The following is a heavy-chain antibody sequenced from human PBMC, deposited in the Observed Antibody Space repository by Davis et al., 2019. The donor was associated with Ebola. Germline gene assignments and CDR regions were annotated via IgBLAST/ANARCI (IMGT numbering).Heavy chain of an antibody. CDR2: FDPEDGER. Sequence: ASVKVSCKVSKYTLTELSIHWVRQAPGKGLEWMGRFDPEDGERIYAPKFQGRVTMTRDTSISTAYMEVRSLRSEDTAVYYCARDLIPIFSVHKFDPWGQGTLVTVSS. D-gene: IGHD3-9*01. V-gene: IGHV1-24*01. CDR1: KYTLTELS. CDR3: ARDLIPIFSVHKFDP. J-gene: IGHJ5*02.